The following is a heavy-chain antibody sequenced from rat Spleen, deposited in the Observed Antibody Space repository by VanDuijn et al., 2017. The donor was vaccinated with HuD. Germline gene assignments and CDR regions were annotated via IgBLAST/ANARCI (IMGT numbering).Heavy chain of an antibody. Sequence: EVQLVESGGGLVQPGRSLKLSCAASGFTFSNYDMAWVRQAPTKGLEWVASISTGGGNTHYRDSVKGRFTISSDNAKSTLYLQMDSLRSEDTATYYCARHNPGINPDDYFDYWGQGVMVTVSS. D-gene: IGHD1-4*01. CDR1: GFTFSNYD. V-gene: IGHV5S23*01. J-gene: IGHJ2*01. CDR2: ISTGGGNT. CDR3: ARHNPGINPDDYFDY.